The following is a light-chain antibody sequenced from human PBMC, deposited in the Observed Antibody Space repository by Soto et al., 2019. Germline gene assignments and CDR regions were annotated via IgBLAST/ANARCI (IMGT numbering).Light chain of an antibody. J-gene: IGKJ3*01. CDR1: QNAGNY. V-gene: IGKV3-11*01. Sequence: EIVLTQSPDTLSLFPGERATLSCRASQNAGNYLAWYQEKPGQAPRLLISDSSNRATGIPARFSGSGSGTDFTLTISGLEPDDFALYFCQQRADWHITFGPGTKVDI. CDR2: DSS. CDR3: QQRADWHIT.